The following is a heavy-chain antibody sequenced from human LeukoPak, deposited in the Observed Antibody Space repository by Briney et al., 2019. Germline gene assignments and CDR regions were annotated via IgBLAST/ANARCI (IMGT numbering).Heavy chain of an antibody. J-gene: IGHJ6*03. V-gene: IGHV3-30*02. D-gene: IGHD6-13*01. CDR3: AKGAATYSSSPYYMDV. CDR1: GFTFSSYG. Sequence: GGSLRLSCAASGFTFSSYGMHWVRQAPGKGLEWVAFIRYDGSNKYYADSVKGRFTISRDNSKNTLYLQMNSLRAEDTAVYYCAKGAATYSSSPYYMDVWGKGTTVTVSS. CDR2: IRYDGSNK.